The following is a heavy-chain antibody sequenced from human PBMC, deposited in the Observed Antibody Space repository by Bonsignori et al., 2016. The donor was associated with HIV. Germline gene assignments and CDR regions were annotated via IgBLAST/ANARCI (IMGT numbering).Heavy chain of an antibody. J-gene: IGHJ6*03. D-gene: IGHD2-21*01. V-gene: IGHV1-69*01. Sequence: WVRQAPGQGLEWMGGIIPIFGTANYAQKFQGRVTITADESTSTAYMELSSLRSEDTAVYYCARSPYCGGDCYLSYYYYYMDVWGKGTTVTVSS. CDR2: IIPIFGTA. CDR3: ARSPYCGGDCYLSYYYYYMDV.